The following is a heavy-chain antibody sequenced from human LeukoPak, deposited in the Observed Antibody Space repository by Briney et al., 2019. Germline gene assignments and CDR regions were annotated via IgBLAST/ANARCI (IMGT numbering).Heavy chain of an antibody. CDR3: ARPSGSYYDYYYYGMDV. CDR2: IKQDGSEK. Sequence: GGSLRLSCAASGFTFSSYWMSWVRQAPGKGLEWVANIKQDGSEKYYVDSVKGRFTISRDNAKNSLYLQMNSLRAEDTAVYYCARPSGSYYDYYYYGMDVWGQGTTVTVSS. D-gene: IGHD1-26*01. V-gene: IGHV3-7*01. CDR1: GFTFSSYW. J-gene: IGHJ6*02.